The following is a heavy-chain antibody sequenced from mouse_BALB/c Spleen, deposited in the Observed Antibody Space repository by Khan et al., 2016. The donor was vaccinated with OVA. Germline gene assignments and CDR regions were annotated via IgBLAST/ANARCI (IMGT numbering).Heavy chain of an antibody. Sequence: EVELVESGGGLVQPGGSLRLSCVISGFTFTDYYMTWVRQPPGEALEWLGFIANKADGYRTEYSASVMGRFTISRDTSQNILYLQMTTLRAEDSATYYCARDQVGSYFDYWGQGTTLTVSS. V-gene: IGHV7-3*02. CDR2: IANKADGYRT. D-gene: IGHD4-1*02. CDR1: GFTFTDYY. CDR3: ARDQVGSYFDY. J-gene: IGHJ2*01.